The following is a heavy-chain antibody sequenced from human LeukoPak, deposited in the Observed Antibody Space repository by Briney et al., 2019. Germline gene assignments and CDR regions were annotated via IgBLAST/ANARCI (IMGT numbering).Heavy chain of an antibody. V-gene: IGHV1-8*01. CDR2: MNPNSGNT. D-gene: IGHD2-15*01. CDR3: ARGDKYCSGGSCYSD. J-gene: IGHJ4*02. Sequence: ASVKVSCKASGYTFTSYDIDWVRQATGQGLEWMGWMNPNSGNTGYAQKFQGRVTMTRNTSISTAYMELSSLRSEDTAVYYCARGDKYCSGGSCYSDWGQGTLVTVSS. CDR1: GYTFTSYD.